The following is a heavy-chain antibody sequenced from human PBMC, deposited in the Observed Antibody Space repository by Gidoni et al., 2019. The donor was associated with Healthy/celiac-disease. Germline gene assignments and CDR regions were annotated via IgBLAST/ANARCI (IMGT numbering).Heavy chain of an antibody. CDR3: ARQVIEGYSSSWYVLRWFDP. CDR2: ST. V-gene: IGHV4-39*01. Sequence: STYYNPSLKSRVTISVDTSKNQFSLKLSSVTAADTAVYYCARQVIEGYSSSWYVLRWFDPWGQGTLVTVSS. J-gene: IGHJ5*02. D-gene: IGHD6-13*01.